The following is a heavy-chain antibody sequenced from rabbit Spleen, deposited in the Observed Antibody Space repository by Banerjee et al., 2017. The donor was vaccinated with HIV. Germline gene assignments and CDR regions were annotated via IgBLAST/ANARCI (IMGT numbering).Heavy chain of an antibody. Sequence: QSLEESGGDLVKPGASLTLTCTASGFSFSASYYMCWVRQASGKGLEWIACIGAGSSGSTYSATWAKGRFTISKTSSTTVTLQMTSLTAADTATYFCARDTGYGDFGYAAMWGQGTLVTVS. CDR3: ARDTGYGDFGYAAM. D-gene: IGHD2-1*01. CDR1: GFSFSASYY. V-gene: IGHV1S40*01. J-gene: IGHJ4*01. CDR2: IGAGSSGST.